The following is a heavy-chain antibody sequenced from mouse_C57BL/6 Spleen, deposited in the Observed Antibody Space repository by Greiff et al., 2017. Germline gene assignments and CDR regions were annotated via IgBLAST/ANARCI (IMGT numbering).Heavy chain of an antibody. CDR3: ARRSPHYGNYD. CDR2: IYPGDGDT. D-gene: IGHD2-1*01. V-gene: IGHV1-80*01. Sequence: QVQLQQSGAELVKPGASVKISCKASGYAFSSYWMNWVKQRHGKGLEWIGQIYPGDGDTNYNGKFKGKATLTADKSSSTAYMQLSSLTSEDSAVYFCARRSPHYGNYDWGQGTTLTVSS. J-gene: IGHJ2*01. CDR1: GYAFSSYW.